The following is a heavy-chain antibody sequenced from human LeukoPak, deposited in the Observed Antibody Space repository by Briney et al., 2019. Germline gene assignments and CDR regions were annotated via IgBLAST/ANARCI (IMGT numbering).Heavy chain of an antibody. D-gene: IGHD2-2*02. Sequence: GGSLRLSCAASEFSFNNFAMYWVRQAPGKGLGWVSGISGSGGSTYYADSVRGRFTISRDNAKNSLYLQMNSLRAEDTAIYYCVRAIPAAVLGAFDIWGQGTMVTVSS. J-gene: IGHJ3*02. CDR3: VRAIPAAVLGAFDI. V-gene: IGHV3-48*03. CDR2: ISGSGGST. CDR1: EFSFNNFA.